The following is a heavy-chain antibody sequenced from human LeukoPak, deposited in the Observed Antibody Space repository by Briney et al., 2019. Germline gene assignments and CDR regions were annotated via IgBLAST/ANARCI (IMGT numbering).Heavy chain of an antibody. D-gene: IGHD6-19*01. CDR1: GFTFSSYS. J-gene: IGHJ6*04. Sequence: GGSLRLSCAASGFTFSSYSMNWVRQAPGKGLEWLSSISSSSSYIYYADSVKGRFTISRDNAKNSLYLQMNSLRAEDTAVYYCASSGDRSDYYYGMDVWGKGTTVTVSS. CDR2: ISSSSSYI. CDR3: ASSGDRSDYYYGMDV. V-gene: IGHV3-21*01.